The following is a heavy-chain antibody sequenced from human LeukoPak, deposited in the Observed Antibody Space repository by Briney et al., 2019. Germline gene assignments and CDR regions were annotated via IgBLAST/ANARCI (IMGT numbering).Heavy chain of an antibody. D-gene: IGHD6-6*01. CDR3: ARDRQGDYMDV. Sequence: GASLRLSCAASGFNVKSCWMSCVRQAPGKGLEWVANIKQDGTEKNYVDSVKGRFIISRDNTKKSLYLQMNGLRAEDTAVYYCARDRQGDYMDVWGKGTTVAVSS. J-gene: IGHJ6*03. V-gene: IGHV3-7*01. CDR2: IKQDGTEK. CDR1: GFNVKSCW.